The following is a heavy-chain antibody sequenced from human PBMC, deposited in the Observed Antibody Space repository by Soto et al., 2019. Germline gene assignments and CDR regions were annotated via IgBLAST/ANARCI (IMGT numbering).Heavy chain of an antibody. CDR2: IYYSGST. D-gene: IGHD3-10*01. V-gene: IGHV4-30-4*01. CDR1: GGSISSGDYY. Sequence: SETLSLTCTVSGGSISSGDYYWSWIRQPPGKGLEWIGYIYYSGSTYYNPSLKSRVTISVDTSKNQFSLKLSSVTAADTAVYYCAIDGVFRRDVTQNYYYYGMDVWGQGTTVTVS. J-gene: IGHJ6*02. CDR3: AIDGVFRRDVTQNYYYYGMDV.